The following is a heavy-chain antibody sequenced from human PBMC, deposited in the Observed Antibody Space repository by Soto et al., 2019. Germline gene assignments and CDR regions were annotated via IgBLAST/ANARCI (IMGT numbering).Heavy chain of an antibody. Sequence: EVQLLESVGGLVQPGGSLRVSCTASGCTFSNHDMSWVLQAPGKGLEWVSSINANNDNTYYADSVRGRFTISRDNSRNTLYLQMISLRDEDTAIYYCGKGRTTAPLAPACCGQGTQVTVSS. D-gene: IGHD2-21*02. CDR2: INANNDNT. CDR3: GKGRTTAPLAPAC. J-gene: IGHJ4*02. V-gene: IGHV3-23*01. CDR1: GCTFSNHD.